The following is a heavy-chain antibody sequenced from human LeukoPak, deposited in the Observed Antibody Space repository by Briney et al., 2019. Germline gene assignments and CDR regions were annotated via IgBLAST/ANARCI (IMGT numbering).Heavy chain of an antibody. D-gene: IGHD3-10*01. CDR1: GFTFSSYE. Sequence: GGSLRLSCVTSGFTFSSYEVNWVRQAPGKGLEWVSHIGSSDTSIDYADSVKGRFTISRDNAKNSLFLQMNSLRAEDTAVYYCVRSTGFGELFPFDYWGQGTQVTVSS. J-gene: IGHJ4*02. CDR3: VRSTGFGELFPFDY. V-gene: IGHV3-48*03. CDR2: IGSSDTSI.